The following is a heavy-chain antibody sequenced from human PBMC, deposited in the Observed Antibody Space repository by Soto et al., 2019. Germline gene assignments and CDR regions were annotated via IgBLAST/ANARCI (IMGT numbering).Heavy chain of an antibody. CDR2: IYWNDDK. D-gene: IGHD3-3*01. V-gene: IGHV2-5*01. CDR1: GFSLSTSGVG. Sequence: QITLKESGPTLVKPTQTLTLTCTFSGFSLSTSGVGVGCIRQPPVKALEWLALIYWNDDKRYSPSLKSRLTITKDTSKNQVVLTMTNMDPVDTATYYCAHRGLRFLEWPFGGAFDIWGQGTMVTVSS. J-gene: IGHJ3*02. CDR3: AHRGLRFLEWPFGGAFDI.